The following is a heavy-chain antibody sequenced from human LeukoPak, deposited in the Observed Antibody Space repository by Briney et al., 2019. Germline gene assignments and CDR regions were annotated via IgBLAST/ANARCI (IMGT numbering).Heavy chain of an antibody. CDR3: ARDSKDRAASDI. CDR1: GFTFRSYW. V-gene: IGHV3-7*01. Sequence: GGSLRLSCAASGFTFRSYWMGWVRPAPGKGLEWVANIKHDGSEKYYVDSVKGRFTISRDNAKNSLYLQVNSLRAEDTAIYYCARDSKDRAASDIWGQGTTVTVSS. CDR2: IKHDGSEK. D-gene: IGHD4-11*01. J-gene: IGHJ3*02.